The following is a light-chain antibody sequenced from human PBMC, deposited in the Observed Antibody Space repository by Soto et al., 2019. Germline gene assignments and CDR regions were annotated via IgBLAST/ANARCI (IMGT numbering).Light chain of an antibody. CDR1: SSNIGTYT. Sequence: QSVLTQPPSVSGTPGQSITISCSGSSSNIGTYTLNWYQHLPGTAPKLLFSTYDQRPSGVADRFSVSKACTSASLAISGLQSEAEADYYCSVWDDRVNGVVFGGGTKLTGL. CDR2: TYD. V-gene: IGLV1-44*01. J-gene: IGLJ2*01. CDR3: SVWDDRVNGVV.